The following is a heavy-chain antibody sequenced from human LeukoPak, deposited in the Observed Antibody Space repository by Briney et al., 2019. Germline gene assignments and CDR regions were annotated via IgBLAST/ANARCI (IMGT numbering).Heavy chain of an antibody. Sequence: TLSLTCTVSGGSISSYYWSWIRQPPGKALEWLALIYWNDDKRYSPSLKSRLTITKDTSKNQVVLTMTNMDPVDTATYYCAHSRAIFGVVPKHNWFDPWGQGTLVTVSS. D-gene: IGHD3-3*01. CDR1: GGSISSYYW. J-gene: IGHJ5*02. V-gene: IGHV2-5*01. CDR2: IYWNDDK. CDR3: AHSRAIFGVVPKHNWFDP.